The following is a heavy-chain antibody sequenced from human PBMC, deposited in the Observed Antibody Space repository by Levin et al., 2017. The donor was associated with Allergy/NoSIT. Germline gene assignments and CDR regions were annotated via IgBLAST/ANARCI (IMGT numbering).Heavy chain of an antibody. CDR3: ARVVTAAAGDYYYYGMDV. CDR1: GGSISSSNW. Sequence: SETLSLTCAVSGGSISSSNWWSWVRQPPGKGLEWIGEIYHSGSTNYNPSLKSRVTISVDKSKNQFSLKLSSVTAADTAVYYCARVVTAAAGDYYYYGMDVWGQGTTVTVSS. D-gene: IGHD6-13*01. V-gene: IGHV4-4*02. J-gene: IGHJ6*02. CDR2: IYHSGST.